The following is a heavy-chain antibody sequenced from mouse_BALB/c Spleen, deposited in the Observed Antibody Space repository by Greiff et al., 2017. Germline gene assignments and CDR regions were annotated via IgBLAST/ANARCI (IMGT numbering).Heavy chain of an antibody. CDR3: ARGGRSSAIFDY. J-gene: IGHJ2*01. CDR2: ISNLAYSI. V-gene: IGHV5-15*02. Sequence: EVQLVESGGGLVQPGGSRKLSCAASGFTFRDYGMAWVRPAPGKGSEWVAFISNLAYSIYYADTVTGRFTISSENAKNTLYLEVSSLRSENTAMYYCARGGRSSAIFDYWGQGTTLTVSS. D-gene: IGHD1-1*01. CDR1: GFTFRDYG.